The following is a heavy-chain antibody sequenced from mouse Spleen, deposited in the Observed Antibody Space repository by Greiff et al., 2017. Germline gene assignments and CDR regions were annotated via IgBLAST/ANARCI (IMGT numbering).Heavy chain of an antibody. CDR3: ARSDGNYPFDY. Sequence: QVQLKESGAELVRPGVSVKISCKGSGYTFTDYAMHWVKQSHAKSLEWIGVISTYYGDASYNQKFKGKATMTVDKSSSTAYMELARLTSEDSAIYYCARSDGNYPFDYWGQGTTLTVSS. CDR1: GYTFTDYA. CDR2: ISTYYGDA. V-gene: IGHV1S137*01. J-gene: IGHJ2*01. D-gene: IGHD2-1*01.